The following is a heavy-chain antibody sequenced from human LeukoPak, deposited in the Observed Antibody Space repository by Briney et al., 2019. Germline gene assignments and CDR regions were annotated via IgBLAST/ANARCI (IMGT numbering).Heavy chain of an antibody. Sequence: GGSLRLSCTASGFNFGRFGMHWVRQAPGQGPEWVAVLWFDGSKEFYAESVKGRFNISRDNSKDTLYLHMSNLRAGDTAMYYCVRGGENFFDHWGQGTLVTVSS. CDR1: GFNFGRFG. CDR2: LWFDGSKE. CDR3: VRGGENFFDH. J-gene: IGHJ4*02. V-gene: IGHV3-33*01. D-gene: IGHD3-10*01.